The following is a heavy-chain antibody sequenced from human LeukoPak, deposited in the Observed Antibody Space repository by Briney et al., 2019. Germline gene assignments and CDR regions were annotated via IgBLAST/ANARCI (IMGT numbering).Heavy chain of an antibody. CDR1: GFTFSSYA. CDR3: ARSGTTSQPPPYYYFDY. CDR2: ISGSGGST. Sequence: GGSLRLSCAASGFTFSSYAMSWVRQAPGKGLEWVSVISGSGGSTYYADSVKGRFTISRDNAKNSLYLQMNSLRAEDTAVYYCARSGTTSQPPPYYYFDYWGQGTLVTVSS. D-gene: IGHD2/OR15-2a*01. V-gene: IGHV3-23*01. J-gene: IGHJ4*02.